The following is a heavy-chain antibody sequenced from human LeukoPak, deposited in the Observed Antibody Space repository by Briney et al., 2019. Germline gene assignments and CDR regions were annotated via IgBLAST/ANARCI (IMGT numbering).Heavy chain of an antibody. CDR3: AREGGGIDN. Sequence: GESLRLSCAASGFTFSTYNMNWVRQAPGKGLEWVSSISSGSGYIYYADSVKGRFIISRDNAKNSLYLQMNSLRAEDTAVYYCAREGGGIDNWGQGTLVTVSS. CDR1: GFTFSTYN. D-gene: IGHD1-1*01. V-gene: IGHV3-21*01. CDR2: ISSGSGYI. J-gene: IGHJ4*02.